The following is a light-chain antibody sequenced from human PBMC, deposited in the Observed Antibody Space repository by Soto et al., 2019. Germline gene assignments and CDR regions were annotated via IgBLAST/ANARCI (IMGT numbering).Light chain of an antibody. CDR1: QSVGSN. CDR2: DAS. J-gene: IGKJ5*01. V-gene: IGKV3-11*01. Sequence: EIVMTQSPATLSVSPGERATLSCRASQSVGSNLAWYQQKPGQAPRLLIYDASTRATGIPARFSGSGSGTDFTLTISSLEPEDFAVYYCQQRSNWPITFGQGTRLEI. CDR3: QQRSNWPIT.